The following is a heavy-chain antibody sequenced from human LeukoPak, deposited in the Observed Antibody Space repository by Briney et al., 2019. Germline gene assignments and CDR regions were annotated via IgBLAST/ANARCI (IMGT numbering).Heavy chain of an antibody. D-gene: IGHD4-17*01. CDR3: ARIMITVTTSDY. V-gene: IGHV3-48*04. J-gene: IGHJ4*02. Sequence: PGGSLRLSCAASGFTFSSYSMNWVRQAPGKGLEWVSYISSSSSIIYYADSVKGRFTISRDNAKNSLYLQVNSLRAEDTAVYYCARIMITVTTSDYWGQGTLVTVSS. CDR1: GFTFSSYS. CDR2: ISSSSSII.